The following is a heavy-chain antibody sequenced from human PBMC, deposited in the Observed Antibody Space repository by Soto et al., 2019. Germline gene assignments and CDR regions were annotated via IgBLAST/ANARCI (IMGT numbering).Heavy chain of an antibody. Sequence: ASETLSLTCTVSGGSISRGGYYWSWIRQHPGKGLEWIGYINYSGSTNYNPSLKSRVTISVDTSKNQFSLKLSSVTAADTAVYYCARGQGTRYSSGWYKGPKPFDYWGQGTLVTVSS. J-gene: IGHJ4*02. CDR1: GGSISRGGYY. CDR2: INYSGST. CDR3: ARGQGTRYSSGWYKGPKPFDY. D-gene: IGHD6-19*01. V-gene: IGHV4-31*03.